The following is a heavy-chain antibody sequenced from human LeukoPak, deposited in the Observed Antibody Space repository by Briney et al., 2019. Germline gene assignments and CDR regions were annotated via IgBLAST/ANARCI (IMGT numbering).Heavy chain of an antibody. CDR3: ARDPYSATYLFDY. CDR2: ISGSGGST. Sequence: GGSLRLSCAASGFTFSSYAMSWVRQAPGKGLEWVSAISGSGGSTYYADSVKGRFTISRDNAKNTLYLQMNSLRAEDTAVYYCARDPYSATYLFDYWGQGTLVTVSS. V-gene: IGHV3-23*01. CDR1: GFTFSSYA. J-gene: IGHJ4*02. D-gene: IGHD1-26*01.